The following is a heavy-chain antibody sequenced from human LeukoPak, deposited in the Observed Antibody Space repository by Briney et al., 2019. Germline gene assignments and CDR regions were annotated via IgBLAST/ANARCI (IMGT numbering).Heavy chain of an antibody. CDR1: GFTFNSYA. CDR3: AKIGGSGSSFWFDP. V-gene: IGHV3-23*01. Sequence: GGSLRLSCAASGFTFNSYAMSWVRQAPGKGLEWVSAISGSGGSTYFADSVRGRFTISRDNSKNTVYLQMNSLRAEDTAVYYCAKIGGSGSSFWFDPWGQGTLVTVSS. CDR2: ISGSGGST. D-gene: IGHD3-10*01. J-gene: IGHJ5*02.